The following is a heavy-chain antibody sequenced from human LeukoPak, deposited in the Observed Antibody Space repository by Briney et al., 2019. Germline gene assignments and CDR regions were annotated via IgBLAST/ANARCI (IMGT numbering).Heavy chain of an antibody. D-gene: IGHD6-13*01. J-gene: IGHJ4*02. CDR2: MYLSGTT. CDR3: ARGRGSSTDNYFDY. Sequence: SGTLSLTCTVSGDSINSLDLWSWVRQPPGKGLEWIGEMYLSGTTHSNPSVKSRVTISIDKSKNQFFLNLSSVTAADTAVYYCARGRGSSTDNYFDYWGQGTLVTVSS. V-gene: IGHV4-4*02. CDR1: GDSINSLDL.